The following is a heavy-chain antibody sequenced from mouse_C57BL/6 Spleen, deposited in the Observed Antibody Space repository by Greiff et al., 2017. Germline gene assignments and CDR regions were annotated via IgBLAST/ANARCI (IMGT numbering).Heavy chain of an antibody. J-gene: IGHJ4*01. V-gene: IGHV1-22*01. CDR1: GYTFTDYN. CDR3: AREIGLRNYYAMDY. Sequence: EVQLQQSGPELVKPGASVKMSCKASGYTFTDYNMHWVKQSHGKSLEWIGYINPNNGGTSYNQKFKGKATLTVNKSSSTAYMELRSLTSEDSAVYYCAREIGLRNYYAMDYWGQGTSVTVSS. D-gene: IGHD2-4*01. CDR2: INPNNGGT.